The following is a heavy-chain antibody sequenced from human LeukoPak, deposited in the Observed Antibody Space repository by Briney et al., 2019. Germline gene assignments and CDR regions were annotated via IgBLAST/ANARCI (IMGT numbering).Heavy chain of an antibody. CDR1: GFTFTYYA. CDR2: ISYDGSRQ. V-gene: IGHV3-30-3*01. J-gene: IGHJ3*01. Sequence: GGSLRLSCAASGFTFTYYAMHWVRQAPGKGLELVALISYDGSRQYYTDSVKGRFIISRDDSKNTVYLQMNSLGVDDTALYYCARGPDPVVRGPRKAFDLWGQGTMVTVSS. D-gene: IGHD3-10*01. CDR3: ARGPDPVVRGPRKAFDL.